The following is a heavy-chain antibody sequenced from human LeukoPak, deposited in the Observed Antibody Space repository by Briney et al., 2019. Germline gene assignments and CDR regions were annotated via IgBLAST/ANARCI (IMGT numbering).Heavy chain of an antibody. CDR1: GGSISSSSYY. J-gene: IGHJ4*02. CDR3: ARSDPGGYCSGGSCYPFLDF. CDR2: IYYSGST. Sequence: SETLSLTCTVSGGSISSSSYYWGWIRQPPGKGLEWIGSIYYSGSTYYNPSLKSRVTISVDTSRNQISLRLSSVTAADTAVYYCARSDPGGYCSGGSCYPFLDFWGQGTLVTVSS. D-gene: IGHD2-15*01. V-gene: IGHV4-39*01.